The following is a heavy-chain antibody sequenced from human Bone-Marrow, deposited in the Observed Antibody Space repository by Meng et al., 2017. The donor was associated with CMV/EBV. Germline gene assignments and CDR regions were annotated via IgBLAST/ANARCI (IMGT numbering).Heavy chain of an antibody. CDR3: ARVPRITIFGVVKTNWFDP. CDR1: SVSGYY. D-gene: IGHD3-3*01. V-gene: IGHV4-34*01. Sequence: SVSGYYWGWIRQHPGKGLEWIGQINHSGRTNYNPSLTSRVTISVDTSKNQFSLTLSSVTAADTAVYYCARVPRITIFGVVKTNWFDPWGQGTLVTVSS. J-gene: IGHJ5*02. CDR2: INHSGRT.